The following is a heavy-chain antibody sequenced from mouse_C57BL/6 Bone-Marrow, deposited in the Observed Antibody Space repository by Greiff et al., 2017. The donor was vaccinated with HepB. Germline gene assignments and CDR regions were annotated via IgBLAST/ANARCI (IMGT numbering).Heavy chain of an antibody. CDR3: AFYDYDYFDY. V-gene: IGHV1-4*01. CDR1: GYTFTSYT. D-gene: IGHD2-4*01. J-gene: IGHJ2*01. Sequence: QVQLQQSGAELARPGASVKMSCKASGYTFTSYTMHWVKQRPGQGLEWIGYINPSSGYTKYNQKFKDKATLTADKSSSTAYMQLSSLTSEDSAVYYCAFYDYDYFDYWGQGTTLTVCS. CDR2: INPSSGYT.